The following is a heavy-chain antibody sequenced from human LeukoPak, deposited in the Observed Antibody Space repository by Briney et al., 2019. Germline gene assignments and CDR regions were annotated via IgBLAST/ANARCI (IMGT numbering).Heavy chain of an antibody. CDR3: ARTVSGYHLDY. V-gene: IGHV4-31*03. J-gene: IGHJ4*02. Sequence: SETLSLTCTVSGDTISSGGRYWSWIRQHPGKGLEWIGYIYYTATTYYNPSLKSRVTISLDTSKKQFSLKLRPVTAADTAVYYCARTVSGYHLDYWGQGTLVTVSS. CDR1: GDTISSGGRY. CDR2: IYYTATT. D-gene: IGHD3-9*01.